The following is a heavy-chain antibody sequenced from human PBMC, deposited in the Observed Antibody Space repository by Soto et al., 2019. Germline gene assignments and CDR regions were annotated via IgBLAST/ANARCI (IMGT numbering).Heavy chain of an antibody. Sequence: GGSLRLSCAASGFTFSDYYMSWIRQAPGKGLEWVSYISSSSSYTNYADSVKGRFTISRNNAKNSLYLQMNSLRAEDTAVYYCARDRDGIDYWGQGTLVTVSS. J-gene: IGHJ4*02. V-gene: IGHV3-11*06. CDR1: GFTFSDYY. CDR2: ISSSSSYT. CDR3: ARDRDGIDY. D-gene: IGHD1-26*01.